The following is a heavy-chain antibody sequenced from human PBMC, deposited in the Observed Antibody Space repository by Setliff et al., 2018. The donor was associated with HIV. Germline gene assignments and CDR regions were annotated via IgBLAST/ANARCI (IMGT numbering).Heavy chain of an antibody. V-gene: IGHV3-30*02. CDR3: AKDYFSGYDFRYFFDY. Sequence: HPGGSLRLSCAASGFTFSSYGMHWVRQAPGKGLEWVAFIRYDGSNKYYADSVKGRFTISRDNSKNTLYLQMNSLRAEDTAAYYCAKDYFSGYDFRYFFDYWGQGALVTVSS. CDR2: IRYDGSNK. J-gene: IGHJ4*02. D-gene: IGHD5-12*01. CDR1: GFTFSSYG.